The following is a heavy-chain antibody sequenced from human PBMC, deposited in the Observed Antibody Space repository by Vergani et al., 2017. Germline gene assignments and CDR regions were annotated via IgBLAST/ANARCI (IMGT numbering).Heavy chain of an antibody. CDR1: GFTFSSYG. Sequence: QVQLVESGGGVVQPGRSLRLSCAASGFTFSSYGMHWVRQAPGKGLEWVAVISYDGSNKYYADYVKGRFTISRDNSKNTLYLQMNSLRAEDTAVYYCAKIGLEGYCSGGSCPGSMVVWGKGTTVTVSS. CDR3: AKIGLEGYCSGGSCPGSMVV. D-gene: IGHD2-15*01. V-gene: IGHV3-30*18. CDR2: ISYDGSNK. J-gene: IGHJ6*03.